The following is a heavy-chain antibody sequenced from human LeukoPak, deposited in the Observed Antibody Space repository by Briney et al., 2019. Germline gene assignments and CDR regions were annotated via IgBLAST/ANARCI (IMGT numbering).Heavy chain of an antibody. CDR2: INGDAWST. Sequence: GGSLRLSRAASGLTHSGYWMHGVRQARGKGLVGVSRINGDAWSTSYADSVRGGLTISRNNAKSTLYLQMNSLRVEDTAVYYCAGARVNTYGFFEYWGQGTLVTVSS. J-gene: IGHJ4*01. D-gene: IGHD5-18*01. CDR1: GLTHSGYW. CDR3: AGARVNTYGFFEY. V-gene: IGHV3-74*01.